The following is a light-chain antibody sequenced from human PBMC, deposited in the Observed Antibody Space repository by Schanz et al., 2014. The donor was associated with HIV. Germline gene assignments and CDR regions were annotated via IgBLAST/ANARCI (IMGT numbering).Light chain of an antibody. CDR2: AAS. Sequence: EIVLTQSPATLSLSPGERVTLSCRASQSVSSYLAWYQQKPGQAPRLLIYAASTRATGIPVRFSGTGSGTDFTLTITRLEPEDSAVYYCQQYGSSPTFGQGTRVEIK. CDR1: QSVSSY. J-gene: IGKJ1*01. CDR3: QQYGSSPT. V-gene: IGKV3-20*01.